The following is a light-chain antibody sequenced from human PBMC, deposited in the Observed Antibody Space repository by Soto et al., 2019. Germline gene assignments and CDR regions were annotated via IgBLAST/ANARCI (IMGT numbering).Light chain of an antibody. CDR2: DAS. V-gene: IGKV1-5*01. CDR3: QQYNTYSRT. J-gene: IGKJ1*01. Sequence: DIQMTQSPSTLSASVGDRVTITCRASQSISYWLAWYQQKPGKAPKLLIYDASTLESGVPSRFSDSGSGTEFTLTIISLQPDDFATYYCQQYNTYSRTFGQGTKVDI. CDR1: QSISYW.